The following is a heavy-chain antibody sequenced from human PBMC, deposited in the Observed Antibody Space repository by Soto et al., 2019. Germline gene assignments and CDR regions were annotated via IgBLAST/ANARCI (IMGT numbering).Heavy chain of an antibody. CDR1: GFTFSDYG. CDR3: AKDHWAAYSGYAIRNDLDV. D-gene: IGHD5-12*01. Sequence: QVQLVESGGGVVQPGRSLRLSFAASGFTFSDYGIHWVRQAPGKGLEWVAVISSEGRKTYYADSVKGRFTISRDNSKNTLYLQMASLRPEDTAVYYCAKDHWAAYSGYAIRNDLDVWGQGTTVTVSS. CDR2: ISSEGRKT. J-gene: IGHJ6*02. V-gene: IGHV3-30*18.